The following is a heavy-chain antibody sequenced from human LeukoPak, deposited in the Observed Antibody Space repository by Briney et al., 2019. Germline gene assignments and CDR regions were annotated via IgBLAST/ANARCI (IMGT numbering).Heavy chain of an antibody. CDR1: GFTFTNYA. CDR2: ISEGVGNT. Sequence: HPGGSLRLSCAASGFTFTNYAMTWVRQAPGKGLEWVSGISEGVGNTYYADPVKGRFTISRDHSKNTLYLQMNSLRAEDTALYYCAKREKGTTGRFFDYWGQGTLVTVSS. V-gene: IGHV3-23*01. D-gene: IGHD4-17*01. J-gene: IGHJ4*02. CDR3: AKREKGTTGRFFDY.